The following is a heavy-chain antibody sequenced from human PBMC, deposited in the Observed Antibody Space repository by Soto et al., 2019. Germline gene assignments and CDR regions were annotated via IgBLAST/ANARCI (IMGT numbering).Heavy chain of an antibody. CDR1: GITFDDYA. Sequence: PGGSLRLSCTASGITFDDYAMHWVRQGPGKGLEWVSGINWNSGSIGYADAVKGRFTSSRDNAKNSPYLQMNSLRAGDTAVYYCAKVGGATGQFFDSWGQGNLVTVSS. D-gene: IGHD1-26*01. CDR2: INWNSGSI. V-gene: IGHV3-9*01. CDR3: AKVGGATGQFFDS. J-gene: IGHJ4*02.